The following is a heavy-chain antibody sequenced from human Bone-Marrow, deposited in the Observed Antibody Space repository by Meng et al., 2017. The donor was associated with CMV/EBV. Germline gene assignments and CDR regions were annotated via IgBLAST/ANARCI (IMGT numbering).Heavy chain of an antibody. CDR2: IKPDGSEK. Sequence: GESLKISCAASGFTFSTYWMGWVRQAPGKGLEWVANIKPDGSEKQYVDSVKGRFTASRDNARNSLYLQMNSLRDEDTAVYYCARIHYDSWSGYYRDYWGQGALVTVSS. CDR3: ARIHYDSWSGYYRDY. J-gene: IGHJ4*02. V-gene: IGHV3-7*01. CDR1: GFTFSTYW. D-gene: IGHD3-3*01.